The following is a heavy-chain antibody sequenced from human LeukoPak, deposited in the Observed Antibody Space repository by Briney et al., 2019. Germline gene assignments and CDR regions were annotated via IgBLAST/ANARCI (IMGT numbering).Heavy chain of an antibody. CDR2: ISYDGSTE. V-gene: IGHV3-30*18. CDR3: AKGSGWYADY. J-gene: IGHJ4*02. Sequence: PGRSLRLSCAASGFTFSSYGMHWVRQAPGKGLEWVALISYDGSTEYYGDSVRGRFTISRDNSKGTMFLQMNSLRDEDTAVYYCAKGSGWYADYWGQGTLVTVSS. CDR1: GFTFSSYG. D-gene: IGHD6-13*01.